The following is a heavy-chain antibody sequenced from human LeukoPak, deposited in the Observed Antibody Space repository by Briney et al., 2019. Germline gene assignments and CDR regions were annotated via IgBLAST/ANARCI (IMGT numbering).Heavy chain of an antibody. D-gene: IGHD6-19*01. J-gene: IGHJ4*02. V-gene: IGHV3-53*01. CDR3: ARDSASGWYHAY. Sequence: GESLRLSCAASGFIVSSSYMSWVRQAPGKGLEWVSVIYSGGSTYYADSVKGRFTISRDNSKNTLYLQMNSLRAEDTAIYYCARDSASGWYHAYWGQGTLVTVSS. CDR2: IYSGGST. CDR1: GFIVSSSY.